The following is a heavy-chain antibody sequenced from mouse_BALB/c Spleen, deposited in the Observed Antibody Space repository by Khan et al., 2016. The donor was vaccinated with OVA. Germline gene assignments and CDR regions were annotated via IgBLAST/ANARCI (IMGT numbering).Heavy chain of an antibody. Sequence: MQLEESGPSLVKPSQTLSLTCSVTGDSITSGYWNWIRKFPGNKLEYMGYIIYTGYTYYNPSLKSRLSITRHTSKNQYYLHLNSVTDEDTATDYCARSTYRYAFVYWGQGTLVTVSA. J-gene: IGHJ3*01. CDR2: IIYTGYT. V-gene: IGHV3-8*02. CDR3: ARSTYRYAFVY. D-gene: IGHD2-14*01. CDR1: GDSITSGY.